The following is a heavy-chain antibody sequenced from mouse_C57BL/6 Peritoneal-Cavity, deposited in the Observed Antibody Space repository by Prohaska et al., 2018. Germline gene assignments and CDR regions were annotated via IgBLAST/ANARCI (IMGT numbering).Heavy chain of an antibody. D-gene: IGHD2-5*01. CDR1: GFTFSGFW. J-gene: IGHJ1*02. CDR3: IRCSNSGYCDV. CDR2: INSDVSAI. Sequence: EVQLLETGGGLVQPGGSQGLSCEGSGFTFSGFWMSWVRQTPGKTLDWLGDINSDVSAINYEPSIKDRFTIFRDNDKSTLYLQMSNLRAVDTATYFFIRCSNSGYCDVSSTGNMGTVSS. V-gene: IGHV11-2*01.